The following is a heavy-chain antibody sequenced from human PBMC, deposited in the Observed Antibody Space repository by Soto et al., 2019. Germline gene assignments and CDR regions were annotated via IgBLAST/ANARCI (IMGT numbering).Heavy chain of an antibody. Sequence: QVQLVQSGAEVKKPGASVKVSCKASGYTFTNSGFSWVRQAPGQGLEWVGWIRVNNGDTHYAQKLQGRVTMTTDTSTSTAFMELRSLRSDDAAVYYCASDLGYSDFDVHYCGQGTLITVSS. CDR2: IRVNNGDT. D-gene: IGHD4-17*01. CDR1: GYTFTNSG. V-gene: IGHV1-18*01. CDR3: ASDLGYSDFDVHY. J-gene: IGHJ4*02.